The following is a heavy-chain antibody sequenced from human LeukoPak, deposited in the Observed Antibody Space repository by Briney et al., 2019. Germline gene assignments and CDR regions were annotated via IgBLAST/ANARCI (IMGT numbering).Heavy chain of an antibody. CDR1: GGSINNYY. Sequence: SETLSLTCTVSGGSINNYYWTWIRQPPGKGLEWIGYVYHSGSTNYKPSLKSRLTMSIDTSSNQFSLKLSSVTAADTAVYYCARALVGAHGPFEYWGQGTLVTVSS. CDR3: ARALVGAHGPFEY. CDR2: VYHSGST. J-gene: IGHJ4*02. D-gene: IGHD1-26*01. V-gene: IGHV4-59*01.